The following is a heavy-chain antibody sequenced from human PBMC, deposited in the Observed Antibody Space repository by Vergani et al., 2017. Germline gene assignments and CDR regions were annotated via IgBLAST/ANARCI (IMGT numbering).Heavy chain of an antibody. CDR1: GFTFSSYE. CDR2: ISSSGSTI. CDR3: ARDQGNYDSCGYPSWYFDL. V-gene: IGHV3-48*03. Sequence: EVQLVESGGGLVQPGGSLRLSCAASGFTFSSYEMNWVRQAPGKGPGWVSYISSSGSTIYYADSVKGRFTISSANAKNSLYLQMNSLRAADTAVYYCARDQGNYDSCGYPSWYFDLWGRGTLVTVSS. D-gene: IGHD3-22*01. J-gene: IGHJ2*01.